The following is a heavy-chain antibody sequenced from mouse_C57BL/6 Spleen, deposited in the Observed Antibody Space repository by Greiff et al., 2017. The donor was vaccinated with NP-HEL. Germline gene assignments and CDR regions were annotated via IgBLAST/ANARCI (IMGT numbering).Heavy chain of an antibody. V-gene: IGHV10-1*01. J-gene: IGHJ1*03. D-gene: IGHD1-1*01. CDR3: VRQGFFYYGSSHWYFDV. CDR2: IRSKSNNYAT. CDR1: GFSFNTYA. Sequence: EADGGLVQPKGSLKLSCAASGFSFNTYAMNWVRQAPGKGLEWVARIRSKSNNYATYYADSVKDRFTISRDDSESMLYLQMNNLKTEDTAMYYCVRQGFFYYGSSHWYFDVWGTGTTVTVSS.